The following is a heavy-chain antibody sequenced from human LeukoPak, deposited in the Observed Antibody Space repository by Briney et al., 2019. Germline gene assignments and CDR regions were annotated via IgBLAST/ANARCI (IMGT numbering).Heavy chain of an antibody. D-gene: IGHD3-3*01. V-gene: IGHV3-23*01. Sequence: QPGGSLRLSCAASGFTFSSYAVSWVRQAPGKGLEWVSAISGSGGSTYYADSVKGRFTISRDNSKNTLYLQMNSLRAEDTAVYYCANQYYDFWSGYFVRGYFDYWGQGTLVTVSS. CDR3: ANQYYDFWSGYFVRGYFDY. CDR1: GFTFSSYA. J-gene: IGHJ4*02. CDR2: ISGSGGST.